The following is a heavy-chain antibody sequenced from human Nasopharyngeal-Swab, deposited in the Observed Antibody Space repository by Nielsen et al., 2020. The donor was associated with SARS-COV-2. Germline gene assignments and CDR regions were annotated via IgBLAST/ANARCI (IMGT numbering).Heavy chain of an antibody. J-gene: IGHJ6*02. V-gene: IGHV3-43*01. Sequence: GGSLRLSCAASGFTFDDYTMHWVRQAPGKGLEWVSLISWDGGSTYYADSVKGRFTISRDNSKNSLYLQMNSLRTEDTALYYCAKDLGGYCYYGMDVWGQGTTVTVSS. CDR3: AKDLGGYCYYGMDV. CDR2: ISWDGGST. CDR1: GFTFDDYT.